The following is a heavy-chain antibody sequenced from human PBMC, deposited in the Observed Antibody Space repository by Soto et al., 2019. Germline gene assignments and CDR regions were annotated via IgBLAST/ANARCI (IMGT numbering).Heavy chain of an antibody. V-gene: IGHV3-30*18. D-gene: IGHD6-6*01. CDR1: GFTFSSYG. CDR3: AKGLFEYSSSSGDY. J-gene: IGHJ4*02. CDR2: ISYDGSNK. Sequence: QVQLVESGGGVVQPGRSLRLSCAASGFTFSSYGMHWVRQAPGKGLEWVAVISYDGSNKYYADSVKGRFTISRDNSKNTLYLQMNSLRAEDTAVYYCAKGLFEYSSSSGDYWGQGTLVTVSS.